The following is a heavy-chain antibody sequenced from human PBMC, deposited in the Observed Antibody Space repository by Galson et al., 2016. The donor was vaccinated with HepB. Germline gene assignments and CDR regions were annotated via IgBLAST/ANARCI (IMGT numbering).Heavy chain of an antibody. CDR1: GFTVSSNY. CDR2: IYSGGTT. CDR3: ASCSSWYGRCAFDI. J-gene: IGHJ3*02. Sequence: SLRLSCAASGFTVSSNYMSWVRQAPGKGLEWVSVIYSGGTTKYADSVKDRFTISRDNSKNSLYLQMNSLRAEDTAVYYCASCSSWYGRCAFDIRGQGTMVTVSS. V-gene: IGHV3-66*01. D-gene: IGHD6-13*01.